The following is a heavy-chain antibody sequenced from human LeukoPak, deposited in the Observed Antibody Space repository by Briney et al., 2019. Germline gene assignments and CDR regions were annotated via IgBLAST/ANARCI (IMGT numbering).Heavy chain of an antibody. CDR3: ARHSDYDILTGPNDY. Sequence: PGGSLRLSCAASGFTFSSYSVNWVRQAPGKGLEWVSSISSSSSYIYYADSVKGRFTISRDNAKNSLYLQMNSLRAEDTAVYYCARHSDYDILTGPNDYWGQGTLVTVSS. V-gene: IGHV3-21*01. CDR1: GFTFSSYS. CDR2: ISSSSSYI. J-gene: IGHJ4*02. D-gene: IGHD3-9*01.